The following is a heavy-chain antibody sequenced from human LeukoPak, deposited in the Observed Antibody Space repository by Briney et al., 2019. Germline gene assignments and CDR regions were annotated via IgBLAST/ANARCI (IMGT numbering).Heavy chain of an antibody. Sequence: SETLPLTCAVSGGSISSGGYSWSWIRQPPGKGLEWIGSIYYSGSTYYNPSLKSRVTISVDTSKNQFSLKLSSVTAADTAVYYCARLRWDIDYWGQGTLVTVSS. V-gene: IGHV4-30-2*03. J-gene: IGHJ4*02. D-gene: IGHD1-26*01. CDR3: ARLRWDIDY. CDR1: GGSISSGGYS. CDR2: IYYSGST.